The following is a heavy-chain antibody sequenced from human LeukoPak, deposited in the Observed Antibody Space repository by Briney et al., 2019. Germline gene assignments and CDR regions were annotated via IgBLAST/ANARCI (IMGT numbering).Heavy chain of an antibody. J-gene: IGHJ4*02. CDR3: ARDSDCSSTSCNTLDY. CDR2: IYYSGST. Sequence: SQTLSLTCTVSGGSISSGDYYWSWIRQPPGKGLEWIGYIYYSGSTYYNPSLKSRVTIPVDTSRNQFSLKLSSVTAADTAVYYCARDSDCSSTSCNTLDYWGQGTLVTVSS. CDR1: GGSISSGDYY. D-gene: IGHD2-2*01. V-gene: IGHV4-30-4*08.